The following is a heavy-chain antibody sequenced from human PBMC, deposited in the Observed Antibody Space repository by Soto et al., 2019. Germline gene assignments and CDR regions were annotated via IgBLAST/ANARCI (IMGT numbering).Heavy chain of an antibody. Sequence: PGGSLRLSCAVSGFTFSRFWMGWVRQAPGRGLEWVANIQQDGGEKYYVDSVKGRFTMSKDDVKNSLYLQMNSLGAEDTAVYYCARVRYGGYSYYFDYWGQGALVTVSS. CDR2: IQQDGGEK. V-gene: IGHV3-7*03. CDR3: ARVRYGGYSYYFDY. D-gene: IGHD4-17*01. J-gene: IGHJ4*02. CDR1: GFTFSRFW.